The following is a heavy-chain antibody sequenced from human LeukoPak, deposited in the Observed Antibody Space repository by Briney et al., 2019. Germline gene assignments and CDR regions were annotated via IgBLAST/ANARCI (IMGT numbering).Heavy chain of an antibody. CDR1: GGSISSSSYY. CDR3: ARVSHQLLYDC. V-gene: IGHV4-39*01. Sequence: SETLSLTRTVSGGSISSSSYYWGWIRQPPGKGLEWIGSIYYSGSTYYNPSLKSRVTISVDTSKNQFSLKLSSVTAADTAVYYCARVSHQLLYDCWGQGTLVTVSS. CDR2: IYYSGST. J-gene: IGHJ4*02. D-gene: IGHD2-2*01.